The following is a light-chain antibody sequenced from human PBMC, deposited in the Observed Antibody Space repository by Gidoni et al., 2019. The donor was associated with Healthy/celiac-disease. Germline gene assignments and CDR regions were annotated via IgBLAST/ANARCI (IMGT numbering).Light chain of an antibody. V-gene: IGKV4-1*01. CDR2: WAS. CDR1: QSVLYSSNNKNY. Sequence: DIVMTQSPDSLAVSLGERATINCKSRQSVLYSSNNKNYLAWYQPKPGQPPKLLIYWASTRESGVPDRFSGSGSGTDFTLTISSLQAEDLAVYYCQQYYSTPFTFGPXTKVEIK. CDR3: QQYYSTPFT. J-gene: IGKJ3*01.